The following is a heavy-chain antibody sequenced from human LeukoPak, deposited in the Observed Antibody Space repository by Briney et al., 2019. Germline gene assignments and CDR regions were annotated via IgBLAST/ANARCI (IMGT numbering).Heavy chain of an antibody. Sequence: SGPTLLNPTQTLTLTCTFSGFSLSTSGMRVSWIRQPPGKALEWLARIDWDDDKFYITSLKTRLTISKDTSKNQVVLTVTHMDPVDTATYYCARMNYDAFDVWGQGTMVTVSS. J-gene: IGHJ3*01. CDR3: ARMNYDAFDV. D-gene: IGHD1-7*01. CDR1: GFSLSTSGMR. CDR2: IDWDDDK. V-gene: IGHV2-70*04.